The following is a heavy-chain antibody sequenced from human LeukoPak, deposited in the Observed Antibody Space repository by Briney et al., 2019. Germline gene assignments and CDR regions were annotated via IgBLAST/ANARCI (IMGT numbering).Heavy chain of an antibody. J-gene: IGHJ3*02. V-gene: IGHV4-59*01. CDR1: GGSISSYY. D-gene: IGHD1-1*01. CDR3: ARDHLERLDGAFDI. Sequence: SETLSLTCTISGGSISSYYWSWIRQPPGKGLEWIGYIYYRGNTNYNPSLTSRVTISVDTSKNQFSLKLSSVSAADTAIYYCARDHLERLDGAFDIWGQGTLVAVSS. CDR2: IYYRGNT.